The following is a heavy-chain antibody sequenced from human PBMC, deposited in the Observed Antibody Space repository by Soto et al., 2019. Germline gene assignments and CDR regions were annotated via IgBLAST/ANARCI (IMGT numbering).Heavy chain of an antibody. V-gene: IGHV4-30-4*01. CDR1: GGPISSADSH. CDR2: ISYSGST. CDR3: AREYYDSSGYSNWFDP. J-gene: IGHJ5*02. D-gene: IGHD3-22*01. Sequence: PSETLSLTCTVSGGPISSADSHWSWIRQPPGTGLEWIGYISYSGSTSYTPSLKSRVTISLDTSKNQFSLSLNSVTAADTAVYYCAREYYDSSGYSNWFDPWGQGTLVTVSS.